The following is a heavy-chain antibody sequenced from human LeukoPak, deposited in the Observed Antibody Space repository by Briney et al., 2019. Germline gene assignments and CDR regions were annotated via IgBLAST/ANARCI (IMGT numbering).Heavy chain of an antibody. CDR2: IDTNTGSP. D-gene: IGHD2-8*01. Sequence: ASVKVSCKASGYTFTTYPINWVRQAPGQGLEWMGWIDTNTGSPTYAQGLTGRFVFSLDTSVSTAFLQINSLKAEDTAVYYCARALGYCTNGVCYFNWFDPWGQGTLVTVSS. J-gene: IGHJ5*02. CDR3: ARALGYCTNGVCYFNWFDP. V-gene: IGHV7-4-1*02. CDR1: GYTFTTYP.